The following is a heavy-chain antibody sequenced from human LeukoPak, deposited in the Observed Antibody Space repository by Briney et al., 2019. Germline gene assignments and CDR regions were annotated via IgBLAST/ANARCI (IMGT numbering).Heavy chain of an antibody. J-gene: IGHJ4*02. Sequence: GGSLRLSCAASGFTFSTYTMNWVRQAPGKGLEWVGFIRSKAYGGTTEYAASVKGRFTISRDDSKSIAYLQMHSLKTEDTAVYYCTRGHNYDFRSGYYPATPNFDYWGQGTLVTVSS. CDR3: TRGHNYDFRSGYYPATPNFDY. D-gene: IGHD3-3*01. V-gene: IGHV3-49*04. CDR2: IRSKAYGGTT. CDR1: GFTFSTYT.